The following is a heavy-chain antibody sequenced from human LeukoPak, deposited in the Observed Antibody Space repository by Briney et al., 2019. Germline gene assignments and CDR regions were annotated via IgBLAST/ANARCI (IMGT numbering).Heavy chain of an antibody. D-gene: IGHD3-3*01. Sequence: PGGSLRLSCAASGFTFSSYWMNWVRQAPGKGLEWVANINQDESEKNYVDSVKGRFTISRDNAKNSLYLQMNSLRAEDTAMYYCATDRTIFGVVRFDYWGQGTLVTVSS. CDR2: INQDESEK. V-gene: IGHV3-7*01. CDR3: ATDRTIFGVVRFDY. J-gene: IGHJ4*02. CDR1: GFTFSSYW.